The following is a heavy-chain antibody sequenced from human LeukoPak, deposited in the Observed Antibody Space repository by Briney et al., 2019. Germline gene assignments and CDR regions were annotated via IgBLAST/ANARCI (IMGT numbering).Heavy chain of an antibody. V-gene: IGHV1-69*06. CDR3: ARDLLYGDSKGSDY. CDR1: GGTFSSYA. Sequence: SVKVSCKASGGTFSSYAISCVRQAPGQGLEWMGGIIPIFGTANYAQKFQGRVTITADKSTSTAYMELSSLRSEDTAVSYCARDLLYGDSKGSDYWGQGTLVTVSS. J-gene: IGHJ4*02. D-gene: IGHD4-17*01. CDR2: IIPIFGTA.